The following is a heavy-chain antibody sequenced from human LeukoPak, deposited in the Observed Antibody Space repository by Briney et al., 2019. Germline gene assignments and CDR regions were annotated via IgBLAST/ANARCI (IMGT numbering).Heavy chain of an antibody. J-gene: IGHJ4*02. V-gene: IGHV3-30-3*01. CDR1: GFTFSSYA. CDR3: ARDGTYYDSSGYYPFDY. CDR2: ISYDGSNK. Sequence: GGSLRLSCAASGFTFSSYAMHWVRQAPGKGLEWVAVISYDGSNKYYADSVKGRFTISRDNSKNTLYLQMNSLRAEDTAVYYCARDGTYYDSSGYYPFDYWGQGTLVTVSS. D-gene: IGHD3-22*01.